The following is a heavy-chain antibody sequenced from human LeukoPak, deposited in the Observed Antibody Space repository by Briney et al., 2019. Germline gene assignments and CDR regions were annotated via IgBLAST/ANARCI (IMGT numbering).Heavy chain of an antibody. J-gene: IGHJ4*02. Sequence: GGSLRLSCAASGFTFRSYSMNWVRQAPGKGLEWVSSISSSSSYIYYADSLKGRFTISRDNARNSLYLQMNSLRAEDTAVYYCARDLRRISEYWGRGTLVTVSS. V-gene: IGHV3-21*01. D-gene: IGHD3-10*01. CDR3: ARDLRRISEY. CDR2: ISSSSSYI. CDR1: GFTFRSYS.